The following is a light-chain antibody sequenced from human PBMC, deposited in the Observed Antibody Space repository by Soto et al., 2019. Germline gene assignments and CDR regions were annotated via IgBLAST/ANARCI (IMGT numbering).Light chain of an antibody. CDR1: TGAVTSGHY. CDR2: DTS. CDR3: LLSYSGANWV. J-gene: IGLJ3*02. Sequence: QAVVTQEPSLTVSPGGTVTLTCGSSTGAVTSGHYPYWFQQKPGQAPKTLIYDTSNKHSWTPARFSGSLLGGKAALTLSGAQPEDEAEYYCLLSYSGANWVLGGGTKL. V-gene: IGLV7-46*01.